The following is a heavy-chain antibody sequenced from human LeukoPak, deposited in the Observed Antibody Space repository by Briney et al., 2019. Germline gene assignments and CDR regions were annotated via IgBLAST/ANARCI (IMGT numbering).Heavy chain of an antibody. Sequence: PSETLSLTCTVSGGSISSYYWSWIRQPPGKGLEWIGYIYYSGSTNYNPSLKSRVTMSVDTSKNQFSLKLSSVTAADTAVYYCARAVYYYDSGGYYYYYFDYWGQGTLVTVSS. V-gene: IGHV4-59*01. J-gene: IGHJ4*02. CDR1: GGSISSYY. D-gene: IGHD3-22*01. CDR2: IYYSGST. CDR3: ARAVYYYDSGGYYYYYFDY.